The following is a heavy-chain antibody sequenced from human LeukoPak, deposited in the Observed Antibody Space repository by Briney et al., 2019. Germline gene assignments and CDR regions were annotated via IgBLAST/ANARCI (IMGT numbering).Heavy chain of an antibody. CDR1: GGSISSSNW. CDR3: ARALVLRRGYSYGSYYYFDY. CDR2: IYHSGST. Sequence: PSGTLSLTCAVSGGSISSSNWWSWVRQPPGKGLEWIGEIYHSGSTNYNPSLKSRVTISVDKSKNQFSLKLSSVTAADTAVYYCARALVLRRGYSYGSYYYFDYWGQGTLVTVSS. V-gene: IGHV4-4*02. J-gene: IGHJ4*02. D-gene: IGHD5-18*01.